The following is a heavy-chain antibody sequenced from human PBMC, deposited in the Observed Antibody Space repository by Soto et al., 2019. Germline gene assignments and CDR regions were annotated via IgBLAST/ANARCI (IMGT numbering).Heavy chain of an antibody. D-gene: IGHD1-26*01. V-gene: IGHV1-24*01. Sequence: SVKISCKVSVYPVTKLSMHLVRQAPGKGPEWMGGFDPEDGETIYAQKFHGRVTMTEDTSTDTAYMELSSLRSEDTAVYYCETMTYSGSYSAFDIWGQGTMVTVSS. J-gene: IGHJ3*02. CDR2: FDPEDGET. CDR1: VYPVTKLS. CDR3: ETMTYSGSYSAFDI.